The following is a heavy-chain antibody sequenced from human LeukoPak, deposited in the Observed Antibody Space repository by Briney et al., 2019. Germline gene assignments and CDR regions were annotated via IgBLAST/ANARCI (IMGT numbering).Heavy chain of an antibody. J-gene: IGHJ6*04. CDR1: GFTVSSNY. Sequence: PGGSLRLSCAASGFTVSSNYMSWVRQAPGKGLEWVPVIYSGGSTYYADSVKGRFTISRDNSKNTLYLQMNSLRAEDTAVYYCARMGAGYSSSWYRGGYGMDVWGKGTTVTVSS. CDR2: IYSGGST. CDR3: ARMGAGYSSSWYRGGYGMDV. D-gene: IGHD6-13*01. V-gene: IGHV3-53*01.